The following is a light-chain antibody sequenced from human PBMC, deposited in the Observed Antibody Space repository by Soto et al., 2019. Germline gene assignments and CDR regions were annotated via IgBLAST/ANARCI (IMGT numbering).Light chain of an antibody. V-gene: IGKV3-20*01. Sequence: EIVITQSPATPSVSPGERATLSCRASQSVSNNYLARYQQKPGQAPRLLIYGASNRATGIPDRFSGSGSGTDFTLTISRLEPEDFAVYYCQQYGSSGTFGQGTKVDIK. J-gene: IGKJ1*01. CDR1: QSVSNNY. CDR2: GAS. CDR3: QQYGSSGT.